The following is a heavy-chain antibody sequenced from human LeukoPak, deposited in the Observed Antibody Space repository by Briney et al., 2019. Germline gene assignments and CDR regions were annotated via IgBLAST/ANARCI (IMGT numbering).Heavy chain of an antibody. V-gene: IGHV1-2*02. D-gene: IGHD3-22*01. CDR1: GYTFTDYY. CDR2: INPNSGGT. Sequence: ASVKVSCKPSGYTFTDYYIHWVRQAPGQGLEWMGWINPNSGGTNSAQKFQGRVTMTRDTSISTAYMELSRLRSDDTAVYYCARGYYDSSDYEYFQHWGQGTLVTVSS. J-gene: IGHJ1*01. CDR3: ARGYYDSSDYEYFQH.